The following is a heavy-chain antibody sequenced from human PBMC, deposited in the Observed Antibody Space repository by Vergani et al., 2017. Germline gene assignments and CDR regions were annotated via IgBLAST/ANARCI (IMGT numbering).Heavy chain of an antibody. D-gene: IGHD3-10*01. V-gene: IGHV1-69*04. J-gene: IGHJ5*02. Sequence: QVQLVQSGAEVKKPGSSVKVSCKASGGTFSSYAISWVRQAPGQGLEWMGRIIPILGIANYAQKFQGRVTITADKSTSTAYMERSSLRSEDTAVYYCAGPIWRSGSYYRNWFDPWGQGTLVTVSS. CDR1: GGTFSSYA. CDR2: IIPILGIA. CDR3: AGPIWRSGSYYRNWFDP.